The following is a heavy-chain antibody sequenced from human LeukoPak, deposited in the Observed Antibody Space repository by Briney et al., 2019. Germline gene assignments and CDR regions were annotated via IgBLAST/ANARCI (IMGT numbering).Heavy chain of an antibody. J-gene: IGHJ3*02. D-gene: IGHD3-3*01. CDR1: GYSFTSYW. CDR2: IYPGDSDT. V-gene: IGHV5-51*01. Sequence: GESLKISCKGSGYSFTSYWIGWVRQMPGKGLEWMGIIYPGDSDTRYSPSFQGQVTISADKSISTAYLQWSSLKASDTATYYCARPKSNYDFWTYDAFDIWGQGTMVTVSS. CDR3: ARPKSNYDFWTYDAFDI.